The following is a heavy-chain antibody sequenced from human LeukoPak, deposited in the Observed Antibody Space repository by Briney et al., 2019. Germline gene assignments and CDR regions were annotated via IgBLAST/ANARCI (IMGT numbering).Heavy chain of an antibody. CDR1: GFIFSNYA. CDR3: AKDVRPLRGYSYGTFDY. D-gene: IGHD5-18*01. Sequence: GASLRLSCEAAGFIFSNYAMSWVRQAPGQVLEWVSAITGGGDNTWYADSVKGRFTISRDNSKNTVSLQMNSLRAEDTAMYYCAKDVRPLRGYSYGTFDYWGQGILVTVSS. CDR2: ITGGGDNT. J-gene: IGHJ4*02. V-gene: IGHV3-23*01.